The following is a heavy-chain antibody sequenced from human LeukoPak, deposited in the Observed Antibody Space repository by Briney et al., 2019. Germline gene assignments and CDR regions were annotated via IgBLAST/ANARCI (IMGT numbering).Heavy chain of an antibody. D-gene: IGHD1-26*01. V-gene: IGHV3-43*02. CDR1: GFTFGDYD. J-gene: IGHJ4*02. Sequence: GGSLRLSCAASGFTFGDYDMHWVRQAPGKGLEWVSLIRADGATTRYSDSVKGRFTISRDNSKDSLYLQMNSLRTEDTALYYCARDNTGSYEYWGQGTLVTVSP. CDR2: IRADGATT. CDR3: ARDNTGSYEY.